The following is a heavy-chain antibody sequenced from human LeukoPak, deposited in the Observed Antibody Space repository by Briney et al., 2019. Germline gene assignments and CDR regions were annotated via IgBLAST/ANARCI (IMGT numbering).Heavy chain of an antibody. D-gene: IGHD1-26*01. J-gene: IGHJ4*02. Sequence: WGSLRTSCCASGFTFNRFWVYWVRPTPGKGVGWGFRIKNDGSSTDYADSVKGRFTISRDNARNTLYLQMNGLKVEDTAIYYCARVEGGSYFNQFDQWGQGTLVTVSS. CDR2: IKNDGSST. V-gene: IGHV3-74*01. CDR1: GFTFNRFW. CDR3: ARVEGGSYFNQFDQ.